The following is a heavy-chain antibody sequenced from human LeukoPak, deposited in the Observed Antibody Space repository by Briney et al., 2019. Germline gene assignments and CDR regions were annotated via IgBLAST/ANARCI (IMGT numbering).Heavy chain of an antibody. J-gene: IGHJ4*02. V-gene: IGHV3-53*01. CDR2: IYSGGST. Sequence: GGSLRLSCAASGFTVSSNDMSWVRQAPGKGLECISVIYSGGSTDYADSVKGRLTISRDDSKNTLYLQMNSLRAEDTAVYYCARVVDHDYGDYYLDYWGQGTLVTVSS. CDR3: ARVVDHDYGDYYLDY. CDR1: GFTVSSND. D-gene: IGHD4-17*01.